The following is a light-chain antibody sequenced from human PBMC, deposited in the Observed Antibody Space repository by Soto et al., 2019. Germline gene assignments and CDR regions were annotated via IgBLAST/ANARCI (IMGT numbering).Light chain of an antibody. J-gene: IGKJ4*01. Sequence: DIQLTQSPSFLSASVGARVTITCRASQDISDYLAWYQQRPGKAPKLLIYAASTLQSGVPSRFSGSGSGTECTLTISSLQPEDVATYSCQQLNSYPLTLGGGTKVDIK. CDR2: AAS. CDR3: QQLNSYPLT. CDR1: QDISDY. V-gene: IGKV1-9*01.